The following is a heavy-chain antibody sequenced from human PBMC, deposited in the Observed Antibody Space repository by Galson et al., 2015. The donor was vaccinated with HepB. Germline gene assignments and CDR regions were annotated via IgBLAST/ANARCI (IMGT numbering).Heavy chain of an antibody. J-gene: IGHJ4*02. CDR3: ARGGVAVVVVAATPTFGGFDY. V-gene: IGHV1-8*01. CDR2: MNPNSGNT. Sequence: SVKVSCKASGYTFTSYDINWVRQATGQGLEWMGWMNPNSGNTGYAQKFQGRVTMTRNTSISTAYMELSSLRSEDTAVYYCARGGVAVVVVAATPTFGGFDYWGQGTLVTVSS. CDR1: GYTFTSYD. D-gene: IGHD2-15*01.